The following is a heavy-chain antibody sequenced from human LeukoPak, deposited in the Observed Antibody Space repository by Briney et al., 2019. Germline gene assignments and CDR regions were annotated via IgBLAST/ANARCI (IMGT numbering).Heavy chain of an antibody. CDR1: GFTFSSYA. D-gene: IGHD7-27*01. Sequence: GGSLRLSCAASGFTFSSYARHWVRQAPGKGLEWGAVISYDRSNKYYADSVKGRFTISRDDSRNTLSLQMNSLRVEDTAVYYCARDLAWGAFDYWGQELLVAVSS. V-gene: IGHV3-30*04. CDR3: ARDLAWGAFDY. J-gene: IGHJ4*02. CDR2: ISYDRSNK.